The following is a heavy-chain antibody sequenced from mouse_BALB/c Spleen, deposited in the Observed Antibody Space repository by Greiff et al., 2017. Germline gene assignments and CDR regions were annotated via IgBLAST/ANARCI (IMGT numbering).Heavy chain of an antibody. Sequence: LVKTGASVKISCKASGYSFTGYYMPWVKQGHGKSLEWIGYISCYNGATSYNQKFKGKATFTVDTSSSTAYMQFNSLTSEDSAVYYCAREDDGYGDMDDWGEGTTVTVSS. CDR1: GYSFTGYY. CDR3: AREDDGYGDMDD. J-gene: IGHJ1*01. CDR2: ISCYNGAT. V-gene: IGHV1S34*01. D-gene: IGHD2-2*01.